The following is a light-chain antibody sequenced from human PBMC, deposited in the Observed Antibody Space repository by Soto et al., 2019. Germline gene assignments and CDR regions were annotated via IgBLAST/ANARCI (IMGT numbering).Light chain of an antibody. CDR2: EVS. CDR3: SSNAGSYYV. Sequence: QPALTQPPSASGSPGQSVTISCTGTSSDVGGYNYVSWYQQHPGKAPKIIIYEVSKRPSGVPDRFWGSKSGNTASLTVSGLQAEDEAEYHCSSNAGSYYVFGTGTKVTVL. J-gene: IGLJ1*01. V-gene: IGLV2-8*01. CDR1: SSDVGGYNY.